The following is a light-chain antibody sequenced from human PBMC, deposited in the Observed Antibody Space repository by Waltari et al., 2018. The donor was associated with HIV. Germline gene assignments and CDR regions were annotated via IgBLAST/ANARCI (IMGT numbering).Light chain of an antibody. Sequence: QSALPQPPSASGSPGQSVTISCTGTSSDIGASHYVSWFQQHPGKAPKLMIYDVTKRPSGVPDRFSGSKSGNTASLTVSGLQAEDEADYYCASHAGSKDVFGGGTRLTVL. J-gene: IGLJ2*01. CDR1: SSDIGASHY. CDR3: ASHAGSKDV. V-gene: IGLV2-8*01. CDR2: DVT.